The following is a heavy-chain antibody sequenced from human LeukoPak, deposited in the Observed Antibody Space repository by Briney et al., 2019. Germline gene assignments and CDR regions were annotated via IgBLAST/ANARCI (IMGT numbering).Heavy chain of an antibody. V-gene: IGHV1-2*02. Sequence: ASVKVSCKASGYTFTGYYMHWVRQAPGQGLEWMGWINPNSGGTNYAQKFQGRVTMTRDTSISTAYMELSRLRSDDTAIYYCARDLEDFDSPANDYWGQGTHVIVSP. CDR2: INPNSGGT. J-gene: IGHJ4*02. CDR1: GYTFTGYY. CDR3: ARDLEDFDSPANDY. D-gene: IGHD2-15*01.